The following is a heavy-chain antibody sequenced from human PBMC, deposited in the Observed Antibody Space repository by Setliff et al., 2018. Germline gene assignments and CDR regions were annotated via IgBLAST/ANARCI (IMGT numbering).Heavy chain of an antibody. V-gene: IGHV7-4-1*02. Sequence: GASVKVSCKASGYTFTSYAMHWVRQAPGQGLEWMGWINTNTGNPTYAQGFTGRFVFSLDTSVSTAYLQISSLKAEDTAVYYCASARPHFGVVIRSPPDYWGQGTLVTVSS. CDR2: INTNTGNP. D-gene: IGHD3-3*01. CDR1: GYTFTSYA. J-gene: IGHJ4*02. CDR3: ASARPHFGVVIRSPPDY.